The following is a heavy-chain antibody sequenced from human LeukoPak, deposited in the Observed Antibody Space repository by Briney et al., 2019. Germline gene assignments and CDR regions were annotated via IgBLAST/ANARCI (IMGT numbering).Heavy chain of an antibody. CDR1: GFTFSTYS. V-gene: IGHV3-21*01. J-gene: IGHJ4*02. CDR2: ISSGGMWI. D-gene: IGHD5-12*01. CDR3: ARGPSGYHNT. Sequence: GGSLRLSCAASGFTFSTYSMNWVRQAPGKGLEWLSSISSGGMWIYYADSLKGRFTISRDNAKNSLYLQMKSLRVEDTAVYYCARGPSGYHNTGGQGTLVTVSS.